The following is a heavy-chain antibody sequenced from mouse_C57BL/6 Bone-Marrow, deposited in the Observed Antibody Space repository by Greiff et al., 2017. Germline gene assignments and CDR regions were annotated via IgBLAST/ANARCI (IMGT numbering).Heavy chain of an antibody. CDR1: GYTFTDYY. V-gene: IGHV1-26*01. J-gene: IGHJ4*01. D-gene: IGHD2-1*01. Sequence: EVQLQQSGPELVKPGASVKISCKASGYTFTDYYMNWVKQSHGKSLEWIGDINPNNGGTSYNQKFKGKATLTVDKSSSTAYMELRSLTSEDSAVYYCARTTTLYAMDYWGQGTSVTVSS. CDR2: INPNNGGT. CDR3: ARTTTLYAMDY.